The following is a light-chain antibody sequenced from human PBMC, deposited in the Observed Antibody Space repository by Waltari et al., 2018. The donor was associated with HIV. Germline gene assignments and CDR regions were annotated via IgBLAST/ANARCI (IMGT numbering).Light chain of an antibody. Sequence: QVVLTQSPSASASLRASVTLTCTLSSGHTNSEIAWHQQQPEKGPRYLMRLSTNGSHTKGDGIPDRFSGSSSGAERYLTISSLQSEDEADYYCQTWGTGIVVFGGGTKLTVL. J-gene: IGLJ2*01. CDR1: SGHTNSE. CDR2: LSTNGSH. CDR3: QTWGTGIVV. V-gene: IGLV4-69*01.